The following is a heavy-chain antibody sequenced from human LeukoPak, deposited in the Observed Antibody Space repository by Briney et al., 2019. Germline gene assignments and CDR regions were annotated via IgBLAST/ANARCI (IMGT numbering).Heavy chain of an antibody. J-gene: IGHJ4*02. Sequence: PGGSLGLSCAASGFTFSSKAMSWVRQAPGKGLEWVSRISGSGGGADYADSVKGRFTISRDNSQNTLYLQMNSLRAEDTAIYYCAKSQSSGYYYWDYWGQGTLVTVSS. CDR2: ISGSGGGA. CDR1: GFTFSSKA. D-gene: IGHD3-22*01. V-gene: IGHV3-23*01. CDR3: AKSQSSGYYYWDY.